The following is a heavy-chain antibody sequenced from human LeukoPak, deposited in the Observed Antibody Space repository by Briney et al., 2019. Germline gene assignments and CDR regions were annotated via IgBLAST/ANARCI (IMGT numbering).Heavy chain of an antibody. Sequence: PGGSLRHSCSASGFTFSSYAMHWVRQAPGKGLEYVSAISSNGGSTYYADSVKGRFTISRDNSKNTLYLQMSSLRAEDTAVYYCVKVGISGASYYYGMDVWGKGTTVTVSS. D-gene: IGHD3-10*01. CDR2: ISSNGGST. J-gene: IGHJ6*04. CDR3: VKVGISGASYYYGMDV. V-gene: IGHV3-64D*06. CDR1: GFTFSSYA.